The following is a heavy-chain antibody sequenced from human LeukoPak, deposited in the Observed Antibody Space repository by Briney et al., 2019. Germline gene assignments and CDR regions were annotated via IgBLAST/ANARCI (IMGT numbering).Heavy chain of an antibody. CDR2: MNPNSGNT. CDR3: AKVEGADYYDSTH. J-gene: IGHJ4*02. V-gene: IGHV1-8*03. CDR1: GYTFTSYD. D-gene: IGHD3-22*01. Sequence: ASVKVSCNASGYTFTSYDINWVRQATGQGLEWMGWMNPNSGNTGYAQKFQGRVTITRNTSISTAYMELSSLRSEDTAVYYCAKVEGADYYDSTHWGQGTLVTVSS.